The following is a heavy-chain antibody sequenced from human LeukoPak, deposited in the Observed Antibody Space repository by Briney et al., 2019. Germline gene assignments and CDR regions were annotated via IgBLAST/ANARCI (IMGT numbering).Heavy chain of an antibody. D-gene: IGHD5-12*01. Sequence: GGSLRLSCAACGFTDSSNYMSCAPQAPGKGLEWVSDIYSGGSTYYADSVKGRFTISRHNSKNTLYLQMNSLRAEDTAVYYCARGDSGYAPTSFDYWGQGTLVTVSS. CDR3: ARGDSGYAPTSFDY. CDR1: GFTDSSNY. V-gene: IGHV3-53*04. CDR2: IYSGGST. J-gene: IGHJ4*02.